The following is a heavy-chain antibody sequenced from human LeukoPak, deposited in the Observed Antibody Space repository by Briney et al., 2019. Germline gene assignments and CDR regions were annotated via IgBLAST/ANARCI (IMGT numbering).Heavy chain of an antibody. CDR1: GGSISSSHYY. D-gene: IGHD3-3*01. J-gene: IGHJ6*03. CDR2: IYYSGTT. V-gene: IGHV4-39*01. CDR3: ARQISVYYYSYIDV. Sequence: SETLSLTCTVSGGSISSSHYYWGWIRQTPGKGLEWIGTIYYSGTTYYNPSLESRATISEDTSKNQFSLTLRSVTAADTAGYYWARQISVYYYSYIDVWGKGTTVTVSS.